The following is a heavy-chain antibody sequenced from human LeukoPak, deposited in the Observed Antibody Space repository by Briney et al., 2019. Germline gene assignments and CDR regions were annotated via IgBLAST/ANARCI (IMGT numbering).Heavy chain of an antibody. Sequence: SETLSLTSTVYGGSVSSSNYYWGWIRQPPGKGLEWIGSIYYSGSTYYNPSLKSRVTISVDTSKNYFSLKMSSVTAADTAVYYCARYSYGGEDWFDPWGPGNPGHRLL. J-gene: IGHJ5*02. CDR1: GGSVSSSNYY. CDR2: IYYSGST. CDR3: ARYSYGGEDWFDP. V-gene: IGHV4-39*02. D-gene: IGHD5-18*01.